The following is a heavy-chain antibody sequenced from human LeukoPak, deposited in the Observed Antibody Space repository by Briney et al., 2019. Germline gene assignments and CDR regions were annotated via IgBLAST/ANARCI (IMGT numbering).Heavy chain of an antibody. CDR2: ISWNSGSI. V-gene: IGHV3-9*01. J-gene: IGHJ4*02. CDR1: GFTFDDYA. D-gene: IGHD1-7*01. CDR3: AKGKGLTGTIDY. Sequence: PGGSLRLSCAASGFTFDDYAMHWVRQAPGKGLEWVSGISWNSGSIGYADSVKGRFTISRDNAKNSLYLQMNSLRAEDTALYYCAKGKGLTGTIDYWGRGTLVTVSS.